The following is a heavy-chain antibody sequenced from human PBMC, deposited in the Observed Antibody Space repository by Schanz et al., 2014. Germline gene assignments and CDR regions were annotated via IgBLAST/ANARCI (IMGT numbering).Heavy chain of an antibody. CDR3: ARLDSSSWYPRY. CDR2: IWFDGTNK. V-gene: IGHV3-33*08. Sequence: VQLLESGGGLVQPGGSLRLSCAASGFTFSSYGMHWVRQAPGKGLEWLAVIWFDGTNKYNADSVKGRFTTSRDNGKKSMYLQMNSLRAEDTAVYYCARLDSSSWYPRYWGQGTLVTVSS. J-gene: IGHJ4*02. D-gene: IGHD6-13*01. CDR1: GFTFSSYG.